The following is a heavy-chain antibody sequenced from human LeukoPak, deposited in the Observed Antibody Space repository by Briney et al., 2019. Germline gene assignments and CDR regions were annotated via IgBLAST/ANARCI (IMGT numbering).Heavy chain of an antibody. J-gene: IGHJ4*02. CDR1: GFTFSSYA. D-gene: IGHD1-14*01. Sequence: GGSLRLSCAASGFTFSSYATSWVCQAPGKGLEWVSAISSSGDTTYYADTVKGRFTISRDNSQTTLYLQMNFLRAEDTAVYYCAKGRGILSPDYWGQGTLVTVSS. CDR2: ISSSGDTT. CDR3: AKGRGILSPDY. V-gene: IGHV3-23*01.